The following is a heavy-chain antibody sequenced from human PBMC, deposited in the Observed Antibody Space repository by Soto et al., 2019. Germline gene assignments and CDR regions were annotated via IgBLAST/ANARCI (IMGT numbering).Heavy chain of an antibody. Sequence: PGGSLRLSCAASGFTFSSYSMNWVRQAPGKGLEWVSSISSSSYIYYADSVKGRFTISRDNAKNSLYLQMNSLRAEDTAVYYCAREGYDYVWGKDYYGMDVWGQGTTVTVSS. CDR3: AREGYDYVWGKDYYGMDV. CDR1: GFTFSSYS. J-gene: IGHJ6*02. D-gene: IGHD3-16*01. CDR2: ISSSSYI. V-gene: IGHV3-21*01.